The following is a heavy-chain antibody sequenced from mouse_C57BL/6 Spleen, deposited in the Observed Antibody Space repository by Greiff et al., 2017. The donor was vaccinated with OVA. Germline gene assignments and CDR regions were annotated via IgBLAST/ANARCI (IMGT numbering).Heavy chain of an antibody. CDR3: ARLGDGYDGGYAMDY. V-gene: IGHV1-52*01. Sequence: QVQLQQPGAELVRPGSSVKLSCKASGYTFTSYWMHWVKQRPIQGLEWIGNIDPSDSETHYNQKFEDKATLTVDKSSSTAYMQLSSLTSEDAAVYYCARLGDGYDGGYAMDYWGQGTSVTVSS. CDR1: GYTFTSYW. D-gene: IGHD2-2*01. CDR2: IDPSDSET. J-gene: IGHJ4*01.